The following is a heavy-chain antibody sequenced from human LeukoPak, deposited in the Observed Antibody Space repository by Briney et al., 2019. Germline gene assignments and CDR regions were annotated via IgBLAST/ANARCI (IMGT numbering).Heavy chain of an antibody. CDR1: GFTFSSYS. J-gene: IGHJ6*03. CDR3: ARTPRGTVIGVWEYYYYMDV. CDR2: ISSSSSTI. V-gene: IGHV3-48*01. D-gene: IGHD4-11*01. Sequence: GGSLRLSCAASGFTFSSYSMNWVRQAPGKGLEWVSYISSSSSTIYYADSVKGRFTISRDNAKNSLYLQMNSLRAEDTAVYYCARTPRGTVIGVWEYYYYMDVWGKGTTVTVSS.